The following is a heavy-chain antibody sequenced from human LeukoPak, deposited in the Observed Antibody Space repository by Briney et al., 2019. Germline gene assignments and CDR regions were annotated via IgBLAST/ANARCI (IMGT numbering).Heavy chain of an antibody. Sequence: ASVKVSCKASGYTFTGYYMHWVRQAPGQGLEWMGWINPNSGGTNYAQKFQGRVTMTRDTSISTPYMELSRLRSDDTAVYYCARDDRYGSGSYPRYWGQGTLVTVSS. CDR1: GYTFTGYY. CDR2: INPNSGGT. J-gene: IGHJ4*02. D-gene: IGHD3-10*01. CDR3: ARDDRYGSGSYPRY. V-gene: IGHV1-2*02.